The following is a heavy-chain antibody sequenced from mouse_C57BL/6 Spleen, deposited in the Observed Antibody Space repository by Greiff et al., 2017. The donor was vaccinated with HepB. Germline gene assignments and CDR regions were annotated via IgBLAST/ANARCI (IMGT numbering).Heavy chain of an antibody. D-gene: IGHD6-1*01. V-gene: IGHV1-69*01. J-gene: IGHJ3*01. CDR3: ARGGHGGFAY. Sequence: QVQLQQPGAELVMPGASVKLSCKASGYTFTSYWMHWVKQRPGQGLEWIGEIDPSDSYTNYNQKFKGKSTLTVDKSSSTAYMQLSSLTSEDSAVYYCARGGHGGFAYWGQGTLVTVSA. CDR1: GYTFTSYW. CDR2: IDPSDSYT.